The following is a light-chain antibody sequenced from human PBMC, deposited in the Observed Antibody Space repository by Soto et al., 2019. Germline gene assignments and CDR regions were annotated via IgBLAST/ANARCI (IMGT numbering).Light chain of an antibody. CDR2: AAS. V-gene: IGKV3-15*01. Sequence: EMEITQSPATLSLSPGERATLSCWASQSVSSDVAWYQQKPGQAPRLLIYAASTRATGVPARFSGGGSGTEFTLTISGLQSEDSSVYYCQQYNIWPRWTFGQGTKVELK. CDR1: QSVSSD. J-gene: IGKJ1*01. CDR3: QQYNIWPRWT.